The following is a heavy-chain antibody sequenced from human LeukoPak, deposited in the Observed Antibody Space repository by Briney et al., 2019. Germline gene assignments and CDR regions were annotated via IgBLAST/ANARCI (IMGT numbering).Heavy chain of an antibody. Sequence: GRFLRLSCTASGFTFGDYAMSWFRQAPGKGLEWVGFIRSKAYGGTTEYAASVKGRFTISRDDSKSIAYLQMNSLKTEDTAVYYCTRFIKKWRGGSAFDIWGQGTMVTVSS. D-gene: IGHD5-12*01. V-gene: IGHV3-49*03. CDR3: TRFIKKWRGGSAFDI. CDR1: GFTFGDYA. J-gene: IGHJ3*02. CDR2: IRSKAYGGTT.